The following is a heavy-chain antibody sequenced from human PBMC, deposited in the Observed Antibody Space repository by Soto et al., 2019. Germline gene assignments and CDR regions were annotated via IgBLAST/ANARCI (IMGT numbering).Heavy chain of an antibody. CDR2: LANDGSYQ. V-gene: IGHV3-30*03. Sequence: QVQLVESGGGVVQPGGSLRLSCEASGFPFGGYGMHWVRQSPGEGLEWVAVLANDGSYQYYADSMKGRFTISRDNSKNTLYLQMDSLRPGDRAVYYCAGSLGGSSYFSPDYWGQGTLVTVSS. J-gene: IGHJ4*02. D-gene: IGHD6-13*01. CDR1: GFPFGGYG. CDR3: AGSLGGSSYFSPDY.